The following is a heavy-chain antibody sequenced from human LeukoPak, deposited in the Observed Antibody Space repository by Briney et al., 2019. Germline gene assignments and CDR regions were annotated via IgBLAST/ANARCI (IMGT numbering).Heavy chain of an antibody. V-gene: IGHV4-59*01. Sequence: PSETLSLTCTVSGGSISSYYWSWIRQPPGKGLEWIGYIYYSGSTNYNPYLKSRVTISVDTSKNQFSLKLSSVTAADTAVYYCARASPQYYDFWSGYYTTNFDYWGQGTLVTVSS. CDR1: GGSISSYY. J-gene: IGHJ4*02. CDR2: IYYSGST. D-gene: IGHD3-3*01. CDR3: ARASPQYYDFWSGYYTTNFDY.